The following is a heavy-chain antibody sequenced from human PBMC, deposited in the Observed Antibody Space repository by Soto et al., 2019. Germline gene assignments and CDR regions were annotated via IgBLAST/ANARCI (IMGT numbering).Heavy chain of an antibody. D-gene: IGHD3-10*01. J-gene: IGHJ3*02. V-gene: IGHV5-51*01. CDR2: IYPGDSDT. CDR1: GYSFTSYW. Sequence: PGESLKISCKGSGYSFTSYWIGWVRQMPGKGLEWMGIIYPGDSDTRYSPSFQGQVTISADKSISTAYLQWSSLKASDTAMYYCARHIRGGRVRGVIGDAFDIWGQGTMVTVSS. CDR3: ARHIRGGRVRGVIGDAFDI.